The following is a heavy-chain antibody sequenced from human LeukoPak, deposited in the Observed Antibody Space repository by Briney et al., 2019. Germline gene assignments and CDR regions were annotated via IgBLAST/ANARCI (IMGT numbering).Heavy chain of an antibody. V-gene: IGHV3-23*01. CDR2: ISGSGGST. CDR1: GFTFSAYW. J-gene: IGHJ3*02. D-gene: IGHD1-1*01. CDR3: AKASANYNWNDGVDI. Sequence: GGSLRLSCTTSGFTFSAYWMHWVRQAPGKGLEWVSTISGSGGSTYYADSMKGRFTISRDNSKNTLFLQMNSLRVEDTAVYYCAKASANYNWNDGVDIWGQGTMVTVSS.